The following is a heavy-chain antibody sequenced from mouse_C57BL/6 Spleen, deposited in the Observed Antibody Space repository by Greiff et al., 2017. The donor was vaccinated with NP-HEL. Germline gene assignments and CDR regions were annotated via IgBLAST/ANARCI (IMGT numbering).Heavy chain of an antibody. D-gene: IGHD2-4*01. Sequence: QVQLQQSGAELVRPGTSVKMSCKASGYTFTNYWIGWAKQRPGHGLEWIGDIYPGGGYTNYNEKVKGKATLTADKSSSTAYMQFSSLTSEDSAIYYCARWGITTTGYAMDYWGQGTSVTVSS. CDR3: ARWGITTTGYAMDY. J-gene: IGHJ4*01. CDR2: IYPGGGYT. V-gene: IGHV1-63*01. CDR1: GYTFTNYW.